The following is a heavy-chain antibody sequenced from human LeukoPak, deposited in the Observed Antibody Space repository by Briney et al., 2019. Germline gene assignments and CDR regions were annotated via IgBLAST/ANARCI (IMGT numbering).Heavy chain of an antibody. J-gene: IGHJ4*02. CDR2: ISWNSGNI. D-gene: IGHD6-6*01. V-gene: IGHV3-9*01. CDR3: AMSGTYSSSSGYLDS. Sequence: GGSLRLSCAASGFTFSSYSMNWVRQAPGKGLEWVSSISWNSGNIDYADSVKGRFTLSRDNAKNSLLLQMNSLRVEDTALYYCAMSGTYSSSSGYLDSWGQGTLVTVSS. CDR1: GFTFSSYS.